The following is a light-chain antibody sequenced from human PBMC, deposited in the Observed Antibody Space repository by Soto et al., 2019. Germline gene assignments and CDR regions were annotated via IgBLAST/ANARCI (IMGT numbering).Light chain of an antibody. Sequence: DIQMTQSPSSLSASVGDRVTIPCRASQSISSYLNWYQQKPGKAPKLLIYAASTLQSGVPSRFSGSGSGTEFTLTISSLQPEDFATYYCQQFNCYPITFGQGTRLEI. CDR2: AAS. CDR3: QQFNCYPIT. V-gene: IGKV1-9*01. CDR1: QSISSY. J-gene: IGKJ5*01.